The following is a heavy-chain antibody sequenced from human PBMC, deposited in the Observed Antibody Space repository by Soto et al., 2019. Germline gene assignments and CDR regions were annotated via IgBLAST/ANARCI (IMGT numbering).Heavy chain of an antibody. CDR2: IIPIFGTA. J-gene: IGHJ4*02. D-gene: IGHD3-3*01. Sequence: ASVKVSCKASGGTFSSYAISWARQAPGQGLEWMGGIIPIFGTANYAQKFQGRVTITADESTSTAYMELSSLRSEDTAVYYCARENDFWSGYYQGGYFDYWGQGTLVTVSS. CDR3: ARENDFWSGYYQGGYFDY. V-gene: IGHV1-69*13. CDR1: GGTFSSYA.